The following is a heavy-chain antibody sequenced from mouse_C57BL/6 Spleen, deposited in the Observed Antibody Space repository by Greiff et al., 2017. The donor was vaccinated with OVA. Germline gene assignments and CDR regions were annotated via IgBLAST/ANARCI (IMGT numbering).Heavy chain of an antibody. D-gene: IGHD2-5*01. CDR2: IYPGSGNT. Sequence: QVQLQQSGAELVRPRASVKLSCKASGYTFTDYYINWVKQRPGQGLEWIARIYPGSGNTYYNEKFKGKATLTAEKSSSTAYMQLSSLTSEDSAVYFCARYYSNYGFDYWGQGTTLTVSS. J-gene: IGHJ2*01. CDR1: GYTFTDYY. CDR3: ARYYSNYGFDY. V-gene: IGHV1-76*01.